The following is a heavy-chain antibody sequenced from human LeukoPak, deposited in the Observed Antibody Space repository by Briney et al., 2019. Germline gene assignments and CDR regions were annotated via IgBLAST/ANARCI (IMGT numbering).Heavy chain of an antibody. V-gene: IGHV5-51*01. Sequence: GESLKISCKVSGYSFTNYGIGWVRQMPGKGLEWMGIIYPFDSESRYSPSFQGQVTISADKSITTAYLQCSSLKASDTAMYYCARPNWARRYFDYWGQGTPVTVSS. D-gene: IGHD7-27*01. CDR3: ARPNWARRYFDY. CDR2: IYPFDSES. CDR1: GYSFTNYG. J-gene: IGHJ4*02.